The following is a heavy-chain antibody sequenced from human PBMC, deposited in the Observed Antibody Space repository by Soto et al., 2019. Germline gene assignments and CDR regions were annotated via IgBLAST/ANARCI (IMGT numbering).Heavy chain of an antibody. CDR3: ARVYDSSGYYSGPDKNLFDH. D-gene: IGHD3-22*01. Sequence: ASVKVSCKASGYTFTSYYMHWVRQAPGQGLEWMGIINPSGGSTSYAQKFQGRVTMTRDTSTSTVYMELSSLRSEDTAVYYCARVYDSSGYYSGPDKNLFDHWGQGTLVTVSS. J-gene: IGHJ5*02. CDR1: GYTFTSYY. V-gene: IGHV1-46*01. CDR2: INPSGGST.